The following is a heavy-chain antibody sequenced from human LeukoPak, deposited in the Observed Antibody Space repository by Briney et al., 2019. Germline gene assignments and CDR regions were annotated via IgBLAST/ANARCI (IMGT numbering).Heavy chain of an antibody. J-gene: IGHJ4*02. CDR1: GLTFSGQW. CDR2: IKHDGREK. V-gene: IGHV3-7*01. CDR3: GYTNNFYH. D-gene: IGHD3-16*02. Sequence: PGESLRLSCAASGLTFSGQWLNWVRQAPGQGLEWVANIKHDGREKYYVDSVKGRFTISRDDGQNSLSLHMNSVRAEDTAIYYCGYTNNFYHWGQGALVVVSA.